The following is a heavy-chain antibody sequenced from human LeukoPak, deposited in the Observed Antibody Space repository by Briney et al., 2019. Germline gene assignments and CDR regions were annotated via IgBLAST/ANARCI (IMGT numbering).Heavy chain of an antibody. V-gene: IGHV3-7*03. CDR2: IKQDGSGK. CDR1: GFRFSSYW. CDR3: GRDRDWGAFDP. Sequence: GGSLRLSCVASGFRFSSYWLNWVRHTPGKGLEWVANIKQDGSGKDYVGSVKGRFTISRDNSKNTLYLQMNSLRVEDTALYYCGRDRDWGAFDPWGQGTPVTVSS. J-gene: IGHJ5*02. D-gene: IGHD3/OR15-3a*01.